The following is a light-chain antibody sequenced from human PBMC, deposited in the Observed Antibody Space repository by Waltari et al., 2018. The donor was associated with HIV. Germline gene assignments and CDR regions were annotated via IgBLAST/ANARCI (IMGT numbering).Light chain of an antibody. Sequence: EIVMTQSPGPLSVSPGEGASLSCRASQSVSTSLAWYQQKPGQTPTLIVYDASTRATGVPDRFSGGGSGTDFTLTISSLQSEDFAVYYCQQYKNWPLT. CDR3: QQYKNWPLT. CDR1: QSVSTS. V-gene: IGKV3D-15*01. J-gene: IGKJ5*01. CDR2: DAS.